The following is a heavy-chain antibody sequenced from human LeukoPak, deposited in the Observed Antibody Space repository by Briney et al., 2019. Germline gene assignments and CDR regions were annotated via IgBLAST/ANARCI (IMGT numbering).Heavy chain of an antibody. CDR2: INHSGST. D-gene: IGHD3-22*01. Sequence: PSETLSLTCAVYGGSFSGYYWSWIRQPPGKGLEWIGEINHSGSTNYNPSLKSRVTISVDTSKNQFSLKLSSVTAADTAVYYCARGGGFSYYYDSSGYYSHWFDPWGQGTLVTVSS. CDR1: GGSFSGYY. J-gene: IGHJ5*02. V-gene: IGHV4-34*01. CDR3: ARGGGFSYYYDSSGYYSHWFDP.